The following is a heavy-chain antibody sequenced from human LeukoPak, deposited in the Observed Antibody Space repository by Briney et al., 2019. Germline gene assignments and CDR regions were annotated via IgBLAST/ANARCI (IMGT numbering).Heavy chain of an antibody. CDR1: GGSISNYY. CDR3: ARDSRSSWTD. CDR2: RYYTGSA. D-gene: IGHD6-13*01. J-gene: IGHJ4*02. V-gene: IGHV4-59*01. Sequence: SETLSLTCTVSGGSISNYYCSWIRQAPGKGLEWIGSRYYTGSASYSSSLRSRATISLGTSKNQFSLKLTSVTAADTAVYYCARDSRSSWTDWGQGTLVTVSS.